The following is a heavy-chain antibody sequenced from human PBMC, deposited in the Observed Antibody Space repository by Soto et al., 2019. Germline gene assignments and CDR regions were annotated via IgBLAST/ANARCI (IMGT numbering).Heavy chain of an antibody. Sequence: QVQLVQSGAEVKKPGSSVKVSCTTSGGTFNRYALSWVRQAPGQGLEWMGGIIPIFGTGDYAQTFKGRVTITADKSTSTVYMEVNSLTFEDTAVYYCARERRGGSGYYYGLDVWGQGTAVTVSS. V-gene: IGHV1-69*06. CDR2: IIPIFGTG. D-gene: IGHD3-16*01. J-gene: IGHJ6*02. CDR1: GGTFNRYA. CDR3: ARERRGGSGYYYGLDV.